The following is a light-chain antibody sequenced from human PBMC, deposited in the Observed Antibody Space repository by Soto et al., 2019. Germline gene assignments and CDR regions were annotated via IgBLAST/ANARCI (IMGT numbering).Light chain of an antibody. CDR2: NDN. CDR3: AAWDGSLKGVV. V-gene: IGLV1-44*01. J-gene: IGLJ2*01. Sequence: QSVPTQAPSASGTPGQRVTISCSGSSSNIGTNTVNWYQQLPGTAPKLLIYNDNQRPSGVPDRFSGSKSDTSASLAISGLQGDDEADYYCAAWDGSLKGVVFGGGTKLTVL. CDR1: SSNIGTNT.